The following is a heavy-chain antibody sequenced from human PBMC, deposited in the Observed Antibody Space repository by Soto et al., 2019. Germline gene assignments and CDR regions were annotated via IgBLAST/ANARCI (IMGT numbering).Heavy chain of an antibody. CDR1: GVTFRNYA. V-gene: IGHV3-23*01. J-gene: IGHJ4*02. CDR3: AKLEVDSGLDACFDH. Sequence: EVQLLESGGGLEQPGGSLRRSCLASGVTFRNYALSWVRQAPGKGLEWVSALSSSGDDAFYAASAKGRFTISRDNSRNMVSLQMNRLRDEDTAVYYCAKLEVDSGLDACFDHWGQGTRVTVSS. CDR2: LSSSGDDA. D-gene: IGHD5-18*01.